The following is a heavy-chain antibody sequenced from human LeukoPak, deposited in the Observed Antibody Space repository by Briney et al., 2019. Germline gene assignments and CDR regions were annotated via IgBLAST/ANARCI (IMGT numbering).Heavy chain of an antibody. CDR3: ARGRVTLDY. Sequence: GGSLRLSCEASGLTVRYYWMHWVRQVPGKGLVRVSRINDVGSRTDYAESVKGRFTVSRDNSRNTLYLQMDSLRDEDTAIYYCARGRVTLDYWGRGTLVTVSS. CDR1: GLTVRYYW. V-gene: IGHV3-74*01. J-gene: IGHJ4*02. CDR2: INDVGSRT.